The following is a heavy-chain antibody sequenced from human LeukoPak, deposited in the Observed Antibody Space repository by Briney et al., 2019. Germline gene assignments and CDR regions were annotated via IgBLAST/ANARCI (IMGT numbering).Heavy chain of an antibody. CDR3: APPPYYYETNGYSVA. CDR1: GGSISSYY. V-gene: IGHV4-59*12. CDR2: IYYSGST. Sequence: PSETLSLTCTVSGGSISSYYWSWIRQPPGKGLEWIAYIYYSGSTNYNPSLKSRVTISVDTSKNQFSLNLTSVTAADTAVYYCAPPPYYYETNGYSVAWGQGTLVTVSS. J-gene: IGHJ5*02. D-gene: IGHD3-22*01.